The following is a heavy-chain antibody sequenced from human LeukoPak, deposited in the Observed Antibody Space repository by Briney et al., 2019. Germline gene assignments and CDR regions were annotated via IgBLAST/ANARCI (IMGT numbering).Heavy chain of an antibody. D-gene: IGHD6-19*01. CDR1: GASITSYY. J-gene: IGHJ4*02. CDR2: IYYSGST. CDR3: ATRRIAVAAPFDY. V-gene: IGHV4-59*01. Sequence: PSETLSLTCAVSGASITSYYWSWIRQPPGKGLEWIGYIYYSGSTNYNPSLKSRVTMSVDTSKNEFSLKLSSVTTADTAVYYCATRRIAVAAPFDYXXQGTLVTVS.